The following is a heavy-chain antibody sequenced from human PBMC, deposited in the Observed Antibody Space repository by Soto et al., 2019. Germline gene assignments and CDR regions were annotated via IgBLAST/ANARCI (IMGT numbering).Heavy chain of an antibody. CDR3: ASAAVTGTAGLDF. CDR1: GYTFSGFY. J-gene: IGHJ4*02. Sequence: ASVKVSCKASGYTFSGFYMHWVRQAPGQGLEWMGWINPNSGGTKSAEKFQGRVTMTRDTSISTAYMELSRLTSDDTAVYYCASAAVTGTAGLDFWGQGTQVTVSS. V-gene: IGHV1-2*02. D-gene: IGHD6-19*01. CDR2: INPNSGGT.